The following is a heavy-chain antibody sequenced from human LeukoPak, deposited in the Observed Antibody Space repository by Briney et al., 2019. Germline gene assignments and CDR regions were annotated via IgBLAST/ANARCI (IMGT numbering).Heavy chain of an antibody. D-gene: IGHD6-19*01. CDR2: IYYSGST. V-gene: IGHV4-59*01. J-gene: IGHJ4*02. CDR1: GASISSYY. Sequence: SETLSLTCTVSGASISSYYWSWIRQPPGKGLEWIGYIYYSGSTNYNPSLKSRVTISVDTSKNQFSLKLSSVTAADTAVYYCARTIAVVGTWVKYFDYWGQGTLVTVSS. CDR3: ARTIAVVGTWVKYFDY.